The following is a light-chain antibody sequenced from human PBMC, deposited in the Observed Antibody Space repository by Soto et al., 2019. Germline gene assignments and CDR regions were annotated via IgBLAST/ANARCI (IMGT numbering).Light chain of an antibody. CDR1: PSVTNY. Sequence: EIVLTQSPATLSLSPGERATLSCMASPSVTNYLAWYQQKPGQPPRLLIYGAFNRAAGIPARFSGSGSETDFTLTISSLEPEDSAVYYCQQRNIWPPVTFGQGTRLEIK. CDR2: GAF. J-gene: IGKJ5*01. V-gene: IGKV3-11*01. CDR3: QQRNIWPPVT.